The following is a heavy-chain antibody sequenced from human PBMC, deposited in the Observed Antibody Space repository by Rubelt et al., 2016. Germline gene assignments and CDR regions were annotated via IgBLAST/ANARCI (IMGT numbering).Heavy chain of an antibody. CDR1: GYSISSGYY. CDR2: IYYTGNT. D-gene: IGHD6-19*01. CDR3: ARHPLSSGCPDY. Sequence: QVQLQQWGAGLLKPSETLSLTCTVSGYSISSGYYWGWIRQPPGKGLEWIGSIYYTGNTYYNPSLKSRVSISLDTPKDQFSLRLGSVTAADTAVYYCARHPLSSGCPDYWGQGTLVTVSS. J-gene: IGHJ4*02. V-gene: IGHV4-38-2*02.